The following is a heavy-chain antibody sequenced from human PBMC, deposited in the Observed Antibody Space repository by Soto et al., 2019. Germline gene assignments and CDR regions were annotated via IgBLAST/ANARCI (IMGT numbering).Heavy chain of an antibody. CDR1: GFTFSTYS. CDR2: ISSTSRYI. CDR3: ATPPRGPERKPENY. J-gene: IGHJ4*02. Sequence: QLVESGGGLVKPGGSLRLSCAASGFTFSTYSMNWVRQAPGRGLEWVSSISSTSRYIYYADPVRGRFTISRDNAKNSLYLQMNSPRAEDTAVYYCATPPRGPERKPENYWGQGTLVTVSA. V-gene: IGHV3-21*01.